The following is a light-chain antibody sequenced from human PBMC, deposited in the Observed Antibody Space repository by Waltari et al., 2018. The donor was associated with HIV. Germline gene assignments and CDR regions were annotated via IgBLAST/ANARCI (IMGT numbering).Light chain of an antibody. CDR3: QQYGNSPRT. Sequence: EIVLTQSPGTLSLSPGERATLSCRATQSVTSHLAWYQQKPGQAPRLLIYDASSRATGIPDRFSGSGSGTDFTLTISRLEPEDFAVYYCQQYGNSPRTFGQGTKVEIK. J-gene: IGKJ1*01. CDR2: DAS. V-gene: IGKV3-20*01. CDR1: QSVTSH.